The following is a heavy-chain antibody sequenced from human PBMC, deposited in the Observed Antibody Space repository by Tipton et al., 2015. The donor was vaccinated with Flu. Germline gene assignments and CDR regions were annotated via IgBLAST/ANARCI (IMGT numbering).Heavy chain of an antibody. Sequence: SLRLSCAASGFRFSNYAMSWVRQAPGRGLEWVSTILAGGDTSYYADSVKGRFTISRDNSKNTVYLQMNNLRADDTALYYCAKEGQGLAYFFHTWGQGARVTVSS. V-gene: IGHV3-23*01. CDR1: GFRFSNYA. J-gene: IGHJ4*02. CDR2: ILAGGDTS. CDR3: AKEGQGLAYFFHT. D-gene: IGHD3/OR15-3a*01.